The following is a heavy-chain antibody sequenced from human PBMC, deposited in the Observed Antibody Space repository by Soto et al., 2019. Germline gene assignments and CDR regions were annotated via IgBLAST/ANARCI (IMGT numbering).Heavy chain of an antibody. J-gene: IGHJ4*02. CDR2: ISGGASDK. V-gene: IGHV3-7*01. D-gene: IGHD2-21*01. Sequence: EVQLVESGGRLVQPGGSLRLSCAASGFMFSAYWMSWVRQDPGKGLEWVATISGGASDKFYVDSVKGRFTISRDDSKNTLHLQMNSLRAEDTAVYYCVREDWHRFDSWGQGTLVTVSS. CDR3: VREDWHRFDS. CDR1: GFMFSAYW.